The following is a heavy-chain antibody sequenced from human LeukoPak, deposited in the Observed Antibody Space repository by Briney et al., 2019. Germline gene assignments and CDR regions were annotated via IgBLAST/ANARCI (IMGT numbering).Heavy chain of an antibody. D-gene: IGHD6-13*01. Sequence: GGSLRLSCAASGFTFSSYAMSWVRQAPGKGLEWVSAISGSGGSTYYADSVKGRFTISRDNAKNSLYLQMNSLRAEDTAVYYCARIIAAAGIRSTGFDYWGQGTLVTVSS. CDR3: ARIIAAAGIRSTGFDY. CDR2: ISGSGGST. CDR1: GFTFSSYA. J-gene: IGHJ4*02. V-gene: IGHV3-23*01.